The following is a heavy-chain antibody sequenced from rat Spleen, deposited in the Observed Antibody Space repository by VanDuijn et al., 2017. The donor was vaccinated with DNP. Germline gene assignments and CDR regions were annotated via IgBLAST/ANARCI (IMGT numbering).Heavy chain of an antibody. V-gene: IGHV5-46*01. CDR3: ARDQGF. J-gene: IGHJ1*01. CDR1: GFTFSSFP. Sequence: EVQLVESGGGLVQPGRSMKLSCAASGFTFSSFPMAWIRQVPGKGLEWVASITSSGGSTFYPDSVKGRFTISRDNAKNTLYLQMNSLRSEDTATYYCARDQGFWGPGTMVTVSS. CDR2: ITSSGGST.